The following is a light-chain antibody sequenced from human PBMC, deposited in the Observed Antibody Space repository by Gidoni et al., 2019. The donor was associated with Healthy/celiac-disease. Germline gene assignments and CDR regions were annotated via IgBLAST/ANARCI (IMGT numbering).Light chain of an antibody. CDR2: WAD. J-gene: IGKJ2*01. V-gene: IGKV4-1*01. Sequence: DIVMTQSPDSLAVSLGERATINCKSSQSVLYSSNNKNYLAWYQQKPGQPPELLIYWADTRESGVPDRFSGSGAGTDFTLTISSLQAEDVAVYYCQQYYSTPHTFGQGTNLEIK. CDR3: QQYYSTPHT. CDR1: QSVLYSSNNKNY.